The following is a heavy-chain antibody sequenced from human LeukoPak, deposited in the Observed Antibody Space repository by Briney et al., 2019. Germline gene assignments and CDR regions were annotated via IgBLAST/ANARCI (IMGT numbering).Heavy chain of an antibody. CDR2: INHSGST. CDR3: ARGVLRYFDWLPRKGNWFDP. J-gene: IGHJ5*02. CDR1: GGSFSGYY. V-gene: IGHV4-34*01. Sequence: ETLSLTCAVYGGSFSGYYWSWIRQPPGKGLEWIGEINHSGSTNYNPSLKSRVTILVDTSKNQFSLKLSSVTAADTAVYYCARGVLRYFDWLPRKGNWFDPWGQGTLDTVSS. D-gene: IGHD3-9*01.